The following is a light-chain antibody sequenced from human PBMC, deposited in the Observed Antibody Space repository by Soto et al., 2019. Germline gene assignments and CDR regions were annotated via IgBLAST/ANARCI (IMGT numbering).Light chain of an antibody. J-gene: IGLJ7*01. CDR1: SSDIGSYNF. V-gene: IGLV2-8*01. CDR3: TSYAGSNFAVL. Sequence: QSVLTQPPSASGSPGQSVTISCTGASSDIGSYNFVSWYQQHPDKSPKLLIFDVTQRPSGVPGRFAGSKTGNPASLTVSGLLAEDEADYYGTSYAGSNFAVLFGGVTQLTVL. CDR2: DVT.